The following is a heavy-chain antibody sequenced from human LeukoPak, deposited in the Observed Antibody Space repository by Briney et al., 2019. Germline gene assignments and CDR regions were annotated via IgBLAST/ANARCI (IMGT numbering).Heavy chain of an antibody. J-gene: IGHJ2*01. CDR3: ARTLRETGDPPFSRNWYFDL. CDR2: IRYDGSNK. D-gene: IGHD7-27*01. Sequence: GGSLRLSCAASGSTFSSYGMHWVRQAPGKGLEWVAFIRYDGSNKYYADSVKGRFTISRDNSKNTLYLQMNSLRAEDTAVYYCARTLRETGDPPFSRNWYFDLWGRGTLVIVSS. CDR1: GSTFSSYG. V-gene: IGHV3-30*02.